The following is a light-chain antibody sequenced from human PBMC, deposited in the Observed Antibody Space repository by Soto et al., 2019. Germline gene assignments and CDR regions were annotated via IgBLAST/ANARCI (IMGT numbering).Light chain of an antibody. CDR3: QQRSNWPLVT. Sequence: EVVLTQSPATLSLSPGERATLSCRASQSVSRSLGWYQQKPGQAPRLLIYDASNRATGIPARFSGSGSGTDFPPALSSLEPEDFAVYYCQQRSNWPLVTFGPGTKVDIK. CDR2: DAS. J-gene: IGKJ3*01. V-gene: IGKV3-11*01. CDR1: QSVSRS.